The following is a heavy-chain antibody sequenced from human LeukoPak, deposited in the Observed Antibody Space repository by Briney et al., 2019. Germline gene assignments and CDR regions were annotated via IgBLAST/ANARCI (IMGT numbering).Heavy chain of an antibody. CDR2: TYYRSTWYN. V-gene: IGHV6-1*01. CDR3: ARRLTQYDCFDP. D-gene: IGHD2-2*01. Sequence: SQALSLACAISGDSVSSSSVTWNWIRQSPSRGLEWLGRTYYRSTWYNDYAVSVRGRITVNPDTSKNQFSLHLNSVTPEDTAVYYCARRLTQYDCFDPWGQGILVTVSS. J-gene: IGHJ5*02. CDR1: GDSVSSSSVT.